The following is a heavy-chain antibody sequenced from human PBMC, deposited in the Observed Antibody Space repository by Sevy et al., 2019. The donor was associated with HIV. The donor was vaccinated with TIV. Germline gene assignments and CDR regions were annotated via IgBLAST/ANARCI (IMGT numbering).Heavy chain of an antibody. D-gene: IGHD6-19*01. CDR1: GFTFSSYW. CDR3: ARDKMEIAVAGTWYFDL. CDR2: IKQDGSEK. V-gene: IGHV3-7*01. Sequence: GGSLRLSCAASGFTFSSYWMSWVRQAPGKGLEWVANIKQDGSEKYYADSVKGRFTISRDNAKNSLYLQMNSLRDEDTAVYYCARDKMEIAVAGTWYFDLWGRGTLVTVSS. J-gene: IGHJ2*01.